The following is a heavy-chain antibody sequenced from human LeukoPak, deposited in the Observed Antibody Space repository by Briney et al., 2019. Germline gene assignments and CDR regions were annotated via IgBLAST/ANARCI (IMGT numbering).Heavy chain of an antibody. CDR3: ARDIGSYSFYYYGMDV. CDR2: IIPIFGTA. V-gene: IGHV1-69*13. Sequence: SVKVSCKASGGTFSSYAISWVRQAPGQRLEWMGGIIPIFGTANYAQKFQGRVTITADESTSTAYMELSSLRSEDTAVYYCARDIGSYSFYYYGMDVWGQGTTVTVSS. CDR1: GGTFSSYA. J-gene: IGHJ6*02. D-gene: IGHD1-26*01.